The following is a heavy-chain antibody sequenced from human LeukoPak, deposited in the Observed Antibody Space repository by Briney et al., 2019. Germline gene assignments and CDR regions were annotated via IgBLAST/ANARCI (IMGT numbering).Heavy chain of an antibody. D-gene: IGHD3-22*01. CDR3: ASAPDYYDSSGYFPY. J-gene: IGHJ4*02. Sequence: ASVKVSCKASGGTFSSYAISWVRQAPGQGLEWMGGIIPIFGTANYAQKFQGRVTITADESTSTAHMELSSLRSEDTAVYYCASAPDYYDSSGYFPYWGQGTLVTVSS. CDR2: IIPIFGTA. CDR1: GGTFSSYA. V-gene: IGHV1-69*13.